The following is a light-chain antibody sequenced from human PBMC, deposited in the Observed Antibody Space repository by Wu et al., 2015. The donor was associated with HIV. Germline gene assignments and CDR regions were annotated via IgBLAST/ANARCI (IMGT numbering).Light chain of an antibody. J-gene: IGKJ2*01. V-gene: IGKV3-11*01. CDR1: QSVSSY. CDR3: QHRRYWPLYT. CDR2: DAS. Sequence: EIVLTQSPVTLSLSPGERATLSCRASQSVSSYLAWYQQKPGQAPRLLIYDASNRATGIPARFSGSGSGTDFTLTVSSLEPEDFAVYYCQHRRYWPLYTFGQGTKLEIK.